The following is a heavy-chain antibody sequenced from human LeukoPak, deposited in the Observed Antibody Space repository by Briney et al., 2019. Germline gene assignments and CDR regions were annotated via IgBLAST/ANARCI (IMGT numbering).Heavy chain of an antibody. CDR1: VLPFREFW. D-gene: IGHD3-16*01. V-gene: IGHV3-7*05. CDR2: KRVDGSEE. CDR3: AQGAWLDT. Sequence: PGGSLRLSCAASVLPFREFWLTWVREAPGKGLEWVAKKRVDGSEEFYVDSVRGRFTNSRENAKNALCLQMNSLRAEDTAVYYWAQGAWLDTWGQGTLVTVSS. J-gene: IGHJ5*02.